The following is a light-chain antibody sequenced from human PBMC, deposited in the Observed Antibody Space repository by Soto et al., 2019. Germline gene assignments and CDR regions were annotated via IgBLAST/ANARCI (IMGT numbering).Light chain of an antibody. V-gene: IGLV2-14*03. Sequence: QSVLTQPASVSGSPGQSITFSCTGTSSDVVGYDYVSWYQQHPGNAPKLMIYDVNNRPSGVSNRFSGSKSGNTASLTISGLQAEGEADYYSTSYKSSSTLVYVFRTGTKVPVL. CDR2: DVN. CDR1: SSDVVGYDY. CDR3: TSYKSSSTLVYV. J-gene: IGLJ1*01.